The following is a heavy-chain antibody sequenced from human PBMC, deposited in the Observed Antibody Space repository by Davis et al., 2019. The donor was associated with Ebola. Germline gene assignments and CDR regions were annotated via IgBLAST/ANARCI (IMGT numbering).Heavy chain of an antibody. V-gene: IGHV4-59*01. CDR2: LYYGGST. CDR3: ARGDCSGGSCFLDY. J-gene: IGHJ4*02. D-gene: IGHD2-15*01. Sequence: SETLSLTCTVSGGSISGYYWTWIRQPPGKGLEWIGYLYYGGSTSYNPSLKSRVTISVYTSKNQFSLKLSSVTAADTALYFCARGDCSGGSCFLDYWGQGTLVTVSS. CDR1: GGSISGYY.